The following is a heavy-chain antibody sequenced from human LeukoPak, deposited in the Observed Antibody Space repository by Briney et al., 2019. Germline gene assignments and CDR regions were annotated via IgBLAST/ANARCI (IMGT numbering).Heavy chain of an antibody. D-gene: IGHD6-13*01. Sequence: PSETLSLTCTVPGGSISSSSYYWGWIRQPPGKGLEWIGSIYYSGSTYYNPSLKSRVTISVDTSKNQFSLKLSSVTAADTAVYYCARESIAAAGNFDYWGQGTLVTVSS. V-gene: IGHV4-39*07. CDR2: IYYSGST. CDR1: GGSISSSSYY. J-gene: IGHJ4*02. CDR3: ARESIAAAGNFDY.